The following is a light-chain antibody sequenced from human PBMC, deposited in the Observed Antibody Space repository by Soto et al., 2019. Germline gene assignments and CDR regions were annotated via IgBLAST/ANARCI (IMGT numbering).Light chain of an antibody. Sequence: DIQVAQFPSYLSASVGDRVTITCRASQAIGNYLAWYQQKPGKVPKLLIYAASTLQSGVPSRFSGSRSGTDFTLTVSSLQPEDVATYYCQKYNGVPLSFGPGTKVEIK. J-gene: IGKJ3*01. V-gene: IGKV1-27*01. CDR3: QKYNGVPLS. CDR1: QAIGNY. CDR2: AAS.